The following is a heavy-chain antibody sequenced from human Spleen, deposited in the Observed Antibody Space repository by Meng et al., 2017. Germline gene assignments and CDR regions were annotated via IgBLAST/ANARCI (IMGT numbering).Heavy chain of an antibody. V-gene: IGHV4-34*01. CDR3: ARGPTTMAHDFDY. J-gene: IGHJ4*02. Sequence: QRQAPGPDLVRPVDTLPLPCVVSCGSFSDYYWSWIRQPPGKGLEWIGEINHSGSTNYNPSLESRATISVDTSQNNLSLKLSSVTAADSAVYYCARGPTTMAHDFDYWGQGTLVTVSS. CDR2: INHSGST. CDR1: CGSFSDYY. D-gene: IGHD4-11*01.